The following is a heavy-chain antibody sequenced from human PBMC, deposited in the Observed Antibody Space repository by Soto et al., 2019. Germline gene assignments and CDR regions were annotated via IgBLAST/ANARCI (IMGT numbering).Heavy chain of an antibody. J-gene: IGHJ3*02. D-gene: IGHD6-13*01. CDR1: GYTFTSYD. CDR3: ARSSSWYGGDAFDI. Sequence: GASVKVSCKASGYTFTSYDINWVRQATGQGLEWMGWMNPNSGNTGYAQKFQGRVTMTRNTSISTAYMELSSLRSEDTAVYYCARSSSWYGGDAFDIWGQGTMVTVSS. V-gene: IGHV1-8*01. CDR2: MNPNSGNT.